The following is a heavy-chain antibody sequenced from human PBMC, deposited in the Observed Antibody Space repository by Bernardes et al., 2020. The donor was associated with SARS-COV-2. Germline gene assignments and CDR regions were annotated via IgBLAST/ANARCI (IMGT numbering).Heavy chain of an antibody. Sequence: ASVKVSCKASGYSFTGYYMNWVRQAPGQGLEWMGGINPNSGDTRYAQKFQGRVTMTRDTSISTAYMDLSSLRFDDTAVYYCARVSWVDYSTSPGMDVWGQGTTVTVSS. D-gene: IGHD6-6*01. J-gene: IGHJ6*02. CDR2: INPNSGDT. V-gene: IGHV1-2*02. CDR3: ARVSWVDYSTSPGMDV. CDR1: GYSFTGYY.